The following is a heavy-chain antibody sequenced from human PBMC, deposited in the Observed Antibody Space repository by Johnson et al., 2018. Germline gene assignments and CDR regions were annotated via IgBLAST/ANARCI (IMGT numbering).Heavy chain of an antibody. Sequence: QVQLVQSGGGVVQPGRSLRLSCAASGFTFSNYGMHWVRQAPGKGLEWVAVISNDGSNKYYADSVKGRFTISRDNSKNTLYLQMNSLRPEDTAVYYCAKLTASWGQGTLVTVSS. J-gene: IGHJ5*02. CDR1: GFTFSNYG. CDR2: ISNDGSNK. V-gene: IGHV3-30*18. CDR3: AKLTAS.